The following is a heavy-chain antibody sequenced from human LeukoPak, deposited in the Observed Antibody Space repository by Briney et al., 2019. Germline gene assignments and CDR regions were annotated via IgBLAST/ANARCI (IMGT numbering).Heavy chain of an antibody. D-gene: IGHD2-2*01. J-gene: IGHJ4*02. CDR1: GFTFSSYW. Sequence: GGSLRLSCAASGFTFSSYWMRWVRQAPGKGLEWVANIKQDGSEKYYVDSVKGRFTISRDNAKNSLYLQMNSLRAEDTAVYYCARDLRFVETKGPAARVPQRYWGQGTLVTVSS. CDR3: ARDLRFVETKGPAARVPQRY. CDR2: IKQDGSEK. V-gene: IGHV3-7*01.